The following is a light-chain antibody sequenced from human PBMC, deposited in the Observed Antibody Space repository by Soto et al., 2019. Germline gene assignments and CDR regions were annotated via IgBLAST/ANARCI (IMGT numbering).Light chain of an antibody. CDR2: DVS. Sequence: QSVLTQPASVSGSPGQSIIISCVGTNHDIGGYDYISWYRHHPGQAPELLIYDVSHRPSGVSSRFSGSKSDSTASLTISRLQAGDEAHYYCACYISSDMLFGGGTKLTVL. CDR3: ACYISSDML. J-gene: IGLJ2*01. V-gene: IGLV2-14*03. CDR1: NHDIGGYDY.